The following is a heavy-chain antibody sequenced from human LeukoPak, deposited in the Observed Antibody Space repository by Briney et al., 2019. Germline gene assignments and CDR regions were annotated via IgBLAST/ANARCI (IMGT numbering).Heavy chain of an antibody. J-gene: IGHJ5*02. D-gene: IGHD1-26*01. CDR3: AKARPSGSYFANWFDP. CDR1: GFTFSSYG. V-gene: IGHV3-30*02. CDR2: IRYDGSNK. Sequence: PGGSLRLSCAASGFTFSSYGMHWVRQAPGKGLEWVAFIRYDGSNKYYADSVKGRFTISRDNSKNTLYLQMNSLRAEDTAVYYCAKARPSGSYFANWFDPWGQGTLVTVSS.